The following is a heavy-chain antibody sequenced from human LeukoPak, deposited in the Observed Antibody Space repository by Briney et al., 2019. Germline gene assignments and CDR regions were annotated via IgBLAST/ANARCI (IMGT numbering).Heavy chain of an antibody. Sequence: ASVKVSCKASGYTFTSYYMHWVRQAPGQGLEWMGIINPSGGSTSYAQKFQGRVTMTRNTSISTAYMELSSLRSEDTAVYYCARGHGQWLVDYWGQGTLVTVSS. CDR3: ARGHGQWLVDY. CDR1: GYTFTSYY. D-gene: IGHD6-19*01. J-gene: IGHJ4*02. CDR2: INPSGGST. V-gene: IGHV1-46*01.